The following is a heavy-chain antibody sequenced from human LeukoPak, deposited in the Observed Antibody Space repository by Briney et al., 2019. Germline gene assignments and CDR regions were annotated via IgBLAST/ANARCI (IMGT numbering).Heavy chain of an antibody. CDR3: ARERLYYYDSSGGGFDY. D-gene: IGHD3-22*01. CDR1: GGSISSYY. Sequence: KPSETLSLTCTVSGGSISSYYWGWIRQPPGKGLEWIGSIYYSGSTYYNPSLKSRVTISVDTSKNQFSLKLSSVTAADTAVYYCARERLYYYDSSGGGFDYWGQGTLVTVSS. J-gene: IGHJ4*02. CDR2: IYYSGST. V-gene: IGHV4-39*02.